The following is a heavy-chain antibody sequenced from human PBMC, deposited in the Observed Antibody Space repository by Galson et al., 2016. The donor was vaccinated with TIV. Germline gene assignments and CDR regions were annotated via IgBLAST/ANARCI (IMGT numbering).Heavy chain of an antibody. CDR1: GFTFSSNG. CDR3: TKDTGTYFDSYYYGMDV. CDR2: ISYDGGDK. J-gene: IGHJ6*02. V-gene: IGHV3-30*18. Sequence: SLRLSCAASGFTFSSNGVHWVRQAPGKGLEWVAFISYDGGDKYYADSVRGRFTISRDNSKSMLYLQMNSLRAEDTAVYYCTKDTGTYFDSYYYGMDVWGQGTTVTVSS. D-gene: IGHD3-22*01.